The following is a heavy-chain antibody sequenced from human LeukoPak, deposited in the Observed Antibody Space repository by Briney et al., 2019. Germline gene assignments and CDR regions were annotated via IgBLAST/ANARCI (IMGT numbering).Heavy chain of an antibody. Sequence: KSSETLSLTCTVSGDSVSSGSYYWSWIRQPPGKGLEWIGYIYYSGSTNYNPSLKSRVTISVDTSKNQFSLRLSSVTAADTAVYYCARVRIVGATGGRLDYYFDYWGQGTLVTVSS. CDR1: GDSVSSGSYY. CDR2: IYYSGST. J-gene: IGHJ4*02. V-gene: IGHV4-61*01. CDR3: ARVRIVGATGGRLDYYFDY. D-gene: IGHD1-26*01.